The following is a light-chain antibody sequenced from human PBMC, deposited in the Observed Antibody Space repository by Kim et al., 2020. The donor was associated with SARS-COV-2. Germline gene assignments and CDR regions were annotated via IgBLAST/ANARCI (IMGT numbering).Light chain of an antibody. CDR1: NIGSKT. CDR3: QVWDSSTDHHVV. CDR2: YDS. J-gene: IGLJ2*01. V-gene: IGLV3-21*04. Sequence: SYELTQPPSVSVAPGQTASITCGGNNIGSKTVHWYQQKPGQAPVLVIYYDSDRPSGIPERFSGSKSGNTATLTISRVEAGDEADYYCQVWDSSTDHHVV.